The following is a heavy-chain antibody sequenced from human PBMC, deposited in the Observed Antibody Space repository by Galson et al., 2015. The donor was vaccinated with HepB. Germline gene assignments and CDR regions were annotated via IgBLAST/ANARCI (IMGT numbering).Heavy chain of an antibody. V-gene: IGHV1-2*02. Sequence: SVKVSCKASGYTFTDFYMHWVRQAPGQGLEWVGWINPTSGGTHSAQKFQDRVTLTMDTSISAAYMELNRLRSDDTAVYYCARPYCSGGTCYSHFDNWGQGTLVTVSS. CDR2: INPTSGGT. D-gene: IGHD2-15*01. CDR1: GYTFTDFY. CDR3: ARPYCSGGTCYSHFDN. J-gene: IGHJ4*02.